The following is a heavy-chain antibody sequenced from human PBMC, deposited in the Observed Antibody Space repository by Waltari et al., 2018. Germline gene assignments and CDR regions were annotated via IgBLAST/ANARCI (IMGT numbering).Heavy chain of an antibody. D-gene: IGHD6-19*01. CDR1: GGSISRSSYY. CDR3: ATKRESSASGFDY. J-gene: IGHJ4*02. Sequence: QLQLQESGPGLVKPSETLSFTCPVSGGSISRSSYYWGWIRQPPGKGLEWIGSIYYSGSTYYNPSLKSRVTISVDTSKNQFSLKLSSVTAADTAVYYCATKRESSASGFDYWGQGTLVTVSS. V-gene: IGHV4-39*01. CDR2: IYYSGST.